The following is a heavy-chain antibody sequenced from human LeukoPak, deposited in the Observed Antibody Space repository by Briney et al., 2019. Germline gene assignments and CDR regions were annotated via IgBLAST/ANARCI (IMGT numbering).Heavy chain of an antibody. J-gene: IGHJ4*02. CDR1: GFTFSNDC. D-gene: IGHD2-2*01. V-gene: IGHV3-15*01. CDR3: TTDCYGYQLLGYFDF. CDR2: IKSKTDGGTT. Sequence: GGSLSLTCAVSGFTFSNDCWSWLRQAPGKGLECVGRIKSKTDGGTTDYAAPVKGRFTISRDDSKNTLYLQMNSLKTEDTAVYYCTTDCYGYQLLGYFDFWGQGTLVTVSS.